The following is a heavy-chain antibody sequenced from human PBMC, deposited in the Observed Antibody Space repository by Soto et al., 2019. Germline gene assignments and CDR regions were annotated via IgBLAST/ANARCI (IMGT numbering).Heavy chain of an antibody. CDR3: ARDFGSSWYKGTYYFDH. Sequence: QVQLVQSGAEVKKPVASVKVTCKASGYTFTSYGISWVRQAPGQGVEWMGWISAHNGNTNYAKKLQGRITMTTDTTTSTVYMELRSLRSDDTAVYYCARDFGSSWYKGTYYFDHWGKGTLVTVSS. J-gene: IGHJ4*02. D-gene: IGHD6-13*01. CDR1: GYTFTSYG. V-gene: IGHV1-18*01. CDR2: ISAHNGNT.